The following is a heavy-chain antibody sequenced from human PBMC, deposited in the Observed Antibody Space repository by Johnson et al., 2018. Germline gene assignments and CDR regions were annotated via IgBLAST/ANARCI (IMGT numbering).Heavy chain of an antibody. J-gene: IGHJ3*01. CDR1: GFTFSRNP. Sequence: VQLVQSGGGLVQPGGSLRLSCAASGFTFSRNPMRWVRQAPGKGLEWVSAIDGSGLDTYYADSVKGRFTISRENAKNTLSLQMNSLGGEDTAVYYCVKGRITFIGDGFDFWGQGPTVTVSS. CDR2: IDGSGLDT. V-gene: IGHV3-23*04. D-gene: IGHD3-16*01. CDR3: VKGRITFIGDGFDF.